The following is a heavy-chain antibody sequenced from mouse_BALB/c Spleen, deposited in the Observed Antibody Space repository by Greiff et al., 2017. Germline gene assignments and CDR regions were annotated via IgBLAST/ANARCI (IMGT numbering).Heavy chain of an antibody. CDR3: ARIYGPYAMDY. CDR1: GYTFTSYW. V-gene: IGHV1-7*01. Sequence: VQLQQSGAELAKPGASVKMSCKASGYTFTSYWMHWVKQRPGQGLEWIGYINPSTGYTEYNQKFKDKATLTADKSSSTAYMQLSSLTSEDSAVYYCARIYGPYAMDYWGQGTSVTVSS. CDR2: INPSTGYT. D-gene: IGHD1-1*02. J-gene: IGHJ4*01.